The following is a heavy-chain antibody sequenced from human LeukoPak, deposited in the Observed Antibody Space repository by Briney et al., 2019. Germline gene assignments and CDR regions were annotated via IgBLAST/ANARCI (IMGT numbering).Heavy chain of an antibody. J-gene: IGHJ4*02. Sequence: GGSLRLSCAASGFTFSSYSMNWVRQTPGKGLEWVSSISSSSSYIYYADSVKGRFTISRDNAKNSLYLQMNSLRAEDTAVYYCARGGPLNYDFWSGYSTYWGQGTLVTVSS. CDR2: ISSSSSYI. CDR3: ARGGPLNYDFWSGYSTY. D-gene: IGHD3-3*01. V-gene: IGHV3-21*01. CDR1: GFTFSSYS.